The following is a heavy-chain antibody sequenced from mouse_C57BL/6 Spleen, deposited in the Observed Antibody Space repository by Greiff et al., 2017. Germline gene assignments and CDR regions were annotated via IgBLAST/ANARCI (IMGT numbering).Heavy chain of an antibody. J-gene: IGHJ2*01. CDR3: ARSLTGRAYYFDY. V-gene: IGHV1-64*01. CDR2: IHPNSGST. Sequence: QVQLQQPGAELVKPGASVKLSCKASGYTFTSYWMHWVKQRPGQGLEWIGMIHPNSGSTNYNEKFKSKATLTVDKSSSTAYMQLSSLTSEDSAVYYCARSLTGRAYYFDYWGQGTTLTVSS. D-gene: IGHD4-1*01. CDR1: GYTFTSYW.